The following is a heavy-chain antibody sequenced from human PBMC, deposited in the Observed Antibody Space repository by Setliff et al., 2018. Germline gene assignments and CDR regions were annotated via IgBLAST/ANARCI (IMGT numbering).Heavy chain of an antibody. Sequence: SETLSLTCTVSGGSISSSSYYWGWIRQPPGKGLEWIGSIYYSGSTYYNPSLKSRVTISVDTSKNQFSLKLSSVTAADTAVYYCVRDAGDGYGVDAYAGGGFDFWGQGTMVTVSS. J-gene: IGHJ3*01. CDR3: VRDAGDGYGVDAYAGGGFDF. D-gene: IGHD4-17*01. CDR2: IYYSGST. V-gene: IGHV4-39*02. CDR1: GGSISSSSYY.